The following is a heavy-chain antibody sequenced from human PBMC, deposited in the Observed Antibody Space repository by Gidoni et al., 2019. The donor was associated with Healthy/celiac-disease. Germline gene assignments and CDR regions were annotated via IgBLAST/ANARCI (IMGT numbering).Heavy chain of an antibody. CDR1: GGSISSYY. J-gene: IGHJ4*02. CDR2: IYYSGST. D-gene: IGHD5-12*01. CDR3: ARQGLWLRIWYYFDY. V-gene: IGHV4-59*08. Sequence: QVQLQESGPGLVKPSETLSLTCTVSGGSISSYYWSWIRQPPGKGLEWIGYIYYSGSTNYNPSLKSRVTISVDTSKNQFSLKLSSVTAADTAVYYCARQGLWLRIWYYFDYWGQGTLVTVSS.